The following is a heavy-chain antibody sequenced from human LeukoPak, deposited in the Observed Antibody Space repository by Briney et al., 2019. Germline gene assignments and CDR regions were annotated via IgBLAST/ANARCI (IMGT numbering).Heavy chain of an antibody. V-gene: IGHV3-21*01. Sequence: GGSLRLSCAASGFTFSSYSMNWVRQAPGKGLEWVSSISSSSSYIYYADSVKGRFTISRDNAKNSLYLQMNSLRAEDTAVYYCARDSIPPGAFDIWGQGTTVTVSS. CDR1: GFTFSSYS. J-gene: IGHJ3*02. CDR3: ARDSIPPGAFDI. CDR2: ISSSSSYI.